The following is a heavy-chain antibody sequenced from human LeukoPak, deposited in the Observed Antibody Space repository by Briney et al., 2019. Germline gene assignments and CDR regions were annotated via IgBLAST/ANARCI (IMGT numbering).Heavy chain of an antibody. CDR1: EYTFTGYY. D-gene: IGHD3-10*01. CDR3: ATDARGVPLYYCDY. J-gene: IGHJ4*02. CDR2: INPNSGDT. Sequence: GASVKVSCKASEYTFTGYYIHWVRQAPGQGLEWMGWINPNSGDTNYAQKFQGRVTMTRDPSISTAYMEVSRLTSDDTAVYFCATDARGVPLYYCDYWGQGTLVTVSS. V-gene: IGHV1-2*02.